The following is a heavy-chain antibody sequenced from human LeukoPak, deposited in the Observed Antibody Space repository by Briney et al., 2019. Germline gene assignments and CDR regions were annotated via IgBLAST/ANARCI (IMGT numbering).Heavy chain of an antibody. CDR1: GGTFSSYA. J-gene: IGHJ4*02. D-gene: IGHD4-17*01. V-gene: IGHV1-69*05. Sequence: GASVKVSCKASGGTFSSYAINWVRQAPGQGLEWMGGIIPIFGTANYAQKFQGRVTITTDESTSTAYMELSTLRSEDTAVYYCARSPFYGDDLDYWGQGTLVTVSS. CDR2: IIPIFGTA. CDR3: ARSPFYGDDLDY.